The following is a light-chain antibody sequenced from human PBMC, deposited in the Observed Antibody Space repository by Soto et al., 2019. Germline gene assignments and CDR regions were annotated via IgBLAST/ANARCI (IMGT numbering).Light chain of an antibody. CDR3: QHRSSWPLT. Sequence: EVVLTQSPATLSLSPGERATLSCRASQSVSRYLSWYQQKPGQAPRLLINDASNRATGSPARFSGSGSGTDFTLTISSREPEDFAVYYCQHRSSWPLTFGGGTKVEIK. J-gene: IGKJ4*01. V-gene: IGKV3-11*01. CDR1: QSVSRY. CDR2: DAS.